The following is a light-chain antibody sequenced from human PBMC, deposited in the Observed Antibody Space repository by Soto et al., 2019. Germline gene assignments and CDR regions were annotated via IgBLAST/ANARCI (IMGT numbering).Light chain of an antibody. CDR2: EVS. J-gene: IGLJ1*01. CDR1: SRDTGAYDY. Sequence: HASNIFYHGTSRDTGAYDYVSWYQQHQGRAPQLIIYEVSYRFSGLSYRFSGSKSGNTASLTTSRLHPEDEGDYYCISFAPGTIYVLGSGN. CDR3: ISFAPGTIYV. V-gene: IGLV2-14*03.